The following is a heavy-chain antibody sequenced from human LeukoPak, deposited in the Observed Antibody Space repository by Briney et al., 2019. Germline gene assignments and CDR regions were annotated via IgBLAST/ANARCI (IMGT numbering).Heavy chain of an antibody. CDR3: AGDLDGGNSEDNAFDI. Sequence: GSLSLTCTVSGGSISSYYWSWIRQPPGKGLEWIGYIYYSGSTNYNPSLKSRVTISVDTSKNQFSLKLSSVTAADTAVYYCAGDLDGGNSEDNAFDIWGQGTMVTVSS. CDR1: GGSISSYY. CDR2: IYYSGST. J-gene: IGHJ3*02. D-gene: IGHD4-23*01. V-gene: IGHV4-59*01.